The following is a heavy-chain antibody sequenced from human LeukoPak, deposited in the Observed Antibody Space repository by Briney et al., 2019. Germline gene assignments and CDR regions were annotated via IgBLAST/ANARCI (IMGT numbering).Heavy chain of an antibody. CDR2: MSNSGENT. CDR1: GFTFSSYS. V-gene: IGHV3-30*18. D-gene: IGHD4-17*01. CDR3: AKGGASVTRYVDY. Sequence: GGSLRLSYAASGFTFSSYSMQWVRQTPGKGLEWVGIMSNSGENTFYGEAVKGRFTISRDNSQNTLYLQMNSLRPEDTAVYYCAKGGASVTRYVDYWGQGTLVTVSS. J-gene: IGHJ4*02.